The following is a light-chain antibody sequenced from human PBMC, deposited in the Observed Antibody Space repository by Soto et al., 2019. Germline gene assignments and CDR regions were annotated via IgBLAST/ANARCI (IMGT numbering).Light chain of an antibody. V-gene: IGLV2-11*01. CDR2: DVS. CDR1: SSAVGGYNY. Sequence: QSALTQPRSVSGSPGQSVTISCTGTSSAVGGYNYVSWYQQHPGKAPKLMIYDVSKRPSGVPDRFSGSKSGHTASLTISGLQVEDEAESYCCSYAGSYSLWVFGGGTKLTVL. J-gene: IGLJ3*02. CDR3: CSYAGSYSLWV.